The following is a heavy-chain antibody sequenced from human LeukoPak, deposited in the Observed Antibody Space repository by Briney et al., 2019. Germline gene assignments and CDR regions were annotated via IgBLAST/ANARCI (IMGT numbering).Heavy chain of an antibody. D-gene: IGHD5-12*01. V-gene: IGHV3-74*01. J-gene: IGHJ4*02. Sequence: GGSLRLSCAASGFTFSSYWMHWVRQAPGKGLVWVSRINSDGSSTSYADSVKGRFTISRDNAKNTLYLQMNSLRAEDTAVYYCARDPERGYSGYDFLFDYWGQGTLVTVSS. CDR3: ARDPERGYSGYDFLFDY. CDR1: GFTFSSYW. CDR2: INSDGSST.